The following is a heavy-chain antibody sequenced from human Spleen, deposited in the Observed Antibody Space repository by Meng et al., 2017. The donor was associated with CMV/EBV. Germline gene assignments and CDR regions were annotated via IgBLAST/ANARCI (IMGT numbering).Heavy chain of an antibody. CDR1: GFTFSGYG. J-gene: IGHJ4*02. V-gene: IGHV3-33*01. CDR2: IWYDGTNK. D-gene: IGHD3-3*01. CDR3: ARDLGSDFWSGYDY. Sequence: GESLKISCAASGFTFSGYGMHWVRQAPGKGLQWVAVIWYDGTNKNHADSVKGRFTISRDNAKNSLYLQMNSLRAEDTAVYYCARDLGSDFWSGYDYWGQGTLVTVSS.